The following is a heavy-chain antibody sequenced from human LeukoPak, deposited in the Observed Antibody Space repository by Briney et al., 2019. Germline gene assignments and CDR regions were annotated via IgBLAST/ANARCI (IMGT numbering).Heavy chain of an antibody. CDR2: IIPIFGTA. Sequence: GASVKVSCKASGGTFSSYAISWVRQAPGQGLEWMGGIIPIFGTANYAQKFQGRVTITADESTSTAYMELSSLRSEDTAVYYCAQSGDYYGSGSYSTNPPFDNYYYYYMDVWGKGTTVTISS. CDR3: AQSGDYYGSGSYSTNPPFDNYYYYYMDV. J-gene: IGHJ6*03. CDR1: GGTFSSYA. D-gene: IGHD3-10*01. V-gene: IGHV1-69*13.